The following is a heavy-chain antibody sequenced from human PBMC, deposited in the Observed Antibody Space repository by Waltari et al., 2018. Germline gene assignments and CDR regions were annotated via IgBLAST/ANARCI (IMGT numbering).Heavy chain of an antibody. J-gene: IGHJ1*01. CDR2: IYYSGST. CDR1: GGSISSSSYY. D-gene: IGHD3-3*01. CDR3: ARGVGGFWSKPPEEYFQH. Sequence: QLQLQESGPGLVKPSETLSLTCTVSGGSISSSSYYWGWIRQPPGKGLEWIGSIYYSGSTYYNPSLKSRVTISVDTSKNQFSLKLSSVTAADTAVYYCARGVGGFWSKPPEEYFQHWGQGTLVTVSS. V-gene: IGHV4-39*07.